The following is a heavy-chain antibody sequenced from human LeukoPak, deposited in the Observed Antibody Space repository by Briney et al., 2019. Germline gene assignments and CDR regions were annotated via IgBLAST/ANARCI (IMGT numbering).Heavy chain of an antibody. J-gene: IGHJ4*02. CDR2: IYYTRST. D-gene: IGHD3-9*01. CDR1: GGSISSSSYY. CDR3: ARRAPKLTGYSLRY. V-gene: IGHV4-39*01. Sequence: PSETLSLTCTVSGGSISSSSYYWGWIRQSPGTGLEWIGSIYYTRSTYYNPSLKSRVTISVDTSKNQFSLKLTSVTAADTAVYYCARRAPKLTGYSLRYWGQGTLVTVSS.